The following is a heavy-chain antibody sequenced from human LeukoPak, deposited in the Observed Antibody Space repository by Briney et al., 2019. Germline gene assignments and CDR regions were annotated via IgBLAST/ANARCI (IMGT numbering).Heavy chain of an antibody. J-gene: IGHJ4*02. D-gene: IGHD1-26*01. CDR3: ARRMGGSYYV. Sequence: TSETLSLTCTVSGGSISSYYWSWIRQPPGKGLEWIGYIYYSGSTNYNPSLKSRVTISVDTSKNQSSLKLSSVTAADTAVYYCARRMGGSYYVWGQGTLVTVSS. CDR1: GGSISSYY. V-gene: IGHV4-59*01. CDR2: IYYSGST.